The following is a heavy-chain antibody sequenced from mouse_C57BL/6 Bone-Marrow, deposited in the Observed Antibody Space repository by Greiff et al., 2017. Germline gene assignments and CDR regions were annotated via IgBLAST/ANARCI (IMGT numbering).Heavy chain of an antibody. CDR1: GFTFSDYG. Sequence: EVQLMESGGGLVKPGGSLTLSCAASGFTFSDYGMHWVRQAPEKGLEWVAYISGGSSTIYYADTVKGRFTISRDNAKNTLFLQMTSLRSEDTAMYYCASFFFDYWGQGTTLTVAA. V-gene: IGHV5-17*01. CDR2: ISGGSSTI. CDR3: ASFFFDY. J-gene: IGHJ2*01.